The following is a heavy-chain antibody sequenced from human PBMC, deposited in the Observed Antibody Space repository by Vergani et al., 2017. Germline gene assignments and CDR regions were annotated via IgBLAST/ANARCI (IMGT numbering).Heavy chain of an antibody. CDR3: ARDQEARRPPRTNYAFDI. J-gene: IGHJ3*02. CDR1: GFTFSSYA. D-gene: IGHD6-6*01. CDR2: ISGSGGST. Sequence: EVQLLESGGGLVQPGGSLRLSCAASGFTFSSYAMSWVRQAPGKGLEWVSAISGSGGSTYYADSVKGRFTISRDNAKNSLYLQMNSLRAEDTAVYYCARDQEARRPPRTNYAFDIWGQGTMVTVSS. V-gene: IGHV3-23*01.